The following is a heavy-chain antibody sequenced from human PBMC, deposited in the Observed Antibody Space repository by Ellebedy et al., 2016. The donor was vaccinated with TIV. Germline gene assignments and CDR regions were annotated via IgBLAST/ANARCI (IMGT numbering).Heavy chain of an antibody. D-gene: IGHD6-19*01. Sequence: SETLSLTCTVSGDSLSNGYFYWGWIRQPPGTGLEWLGTIYYTGATSYSPSLKSRVTISIDTSSNQFSLNLTSVTAADTAVYYCARRQVSALDYWGQGILVTVSS. CDR1: GDSLSNGYFY. CDR3: ARRQVSALDY. J-gene: IGHJ4*02. V-gene: IGHV4-39*01. CDR2: IYYTGAT.